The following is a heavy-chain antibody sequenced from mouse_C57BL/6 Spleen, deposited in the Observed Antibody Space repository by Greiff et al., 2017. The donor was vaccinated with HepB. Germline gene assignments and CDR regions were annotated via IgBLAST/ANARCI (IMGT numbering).Heavy chain of an antibody. Sequence: VQLQESGAELVRPGTSVKVSCKASGYAFTNYLIEWVKQRPGQGLEWIGVINPGSGGTNYNEKFKGKATLTADKSSSTAYMQLSSLTSEDSAVYFCARREDYGSSYGAFAYWGQGTLVTVSA. CDR3: ARREDYGSSYGAFAY. CDR1: GYAFTNYL. V-gene: IGHV1-54*01. D-gene: IGHD1-1*01. CDR2: INPGSGGT. J-gene: IGHJ3*01.